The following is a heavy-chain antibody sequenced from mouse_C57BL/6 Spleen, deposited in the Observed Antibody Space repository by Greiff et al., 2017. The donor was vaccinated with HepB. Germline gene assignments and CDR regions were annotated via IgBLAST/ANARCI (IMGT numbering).Heavy chain of an antibody. Sequence: EVQLQQSGPELVKPGASVKIPCKASGYTFTDYNMDWVKQSHGKGLEWIGDINPNNGGTIYNQKFKGKATLTVDKSSSTAYMELRSLTSEDTAVYYCARVGVLYGNYWYFDVWGTGTTVTVSS. J-gene: IGHJ1*03. CDR3: ARVGVLYGNYWYFDV. CDR1: GYTFTDYN. CDR2: INPNNGGT. V-gene: IGHV1-18*01. D-gene: IGHD2-10*02.